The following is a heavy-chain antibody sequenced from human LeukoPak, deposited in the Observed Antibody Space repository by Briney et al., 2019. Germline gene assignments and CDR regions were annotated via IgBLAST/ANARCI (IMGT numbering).Heavy chain of an antibody. CDR2: IYYSGST. J-gene: IGHJ3*02. CDR3: ARYLTATDAFDI. Sequence: SETLSLTCTVCGGSISIYYWSWIRQPPGKGLEWIGYIYYSGSTDYNPSLKSRVTISVDTSKNQFSLKLSSVTAAHTAVYYCARYLTATDAFDIWGQGTMVTVSS. CDR1: GGSISIYY. D-gene: IGHD2-8*01. V-gene: IGHV4-59*08.